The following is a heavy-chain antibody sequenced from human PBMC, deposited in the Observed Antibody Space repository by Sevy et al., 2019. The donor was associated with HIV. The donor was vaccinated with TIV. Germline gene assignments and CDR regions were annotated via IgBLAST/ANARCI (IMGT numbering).Heavy chain of an antibody. D-gene: IGHD6-19*01. J-gene: IGHJ3*01. CDR3: AXXXGGWYXXXASDV. CDR1: DVSISSGTNY. V-gene: IGHV4-39*01. CDR2: IYYGGST. Sequence: SETLSLTCTVXDVSISSGTNYWGWIRQPPGKGLEWIGSIYYGGSTYYNPSLKSRVTVSADTSTNQFSLKLTSVTVADTAVYYXAXXXGGWYXXXASDVXGQGTMVTVSS.